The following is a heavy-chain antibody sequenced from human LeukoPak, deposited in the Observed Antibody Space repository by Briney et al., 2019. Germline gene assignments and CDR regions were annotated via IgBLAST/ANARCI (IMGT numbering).Heavy chain of an antibody. CDR2: MNPNSGNT. V-gene: IGHV1-8*01. Sequence: ASVKVSCKASGYTFTSYDINWVRQATGQGLEWMGWMNPNSGNTGYAQKFRGRVTMTRNTSISTAYMELSSLRSEDTAVYYCARMFVVPAKTDYYYYYMDVWGKGTTVTVSS. D-gene: IGHD2-2*01. J-gene: IGHJ6*03. CDR1: GYTFTSYD. CDR3: ARMFVVPAKTDYYYYYMDV.